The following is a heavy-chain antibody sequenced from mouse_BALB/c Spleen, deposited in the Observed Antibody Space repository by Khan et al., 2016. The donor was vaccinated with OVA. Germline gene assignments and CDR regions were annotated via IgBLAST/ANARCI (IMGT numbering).Heavy chain of an antibody. Sequence: EVQRVESGGDLVKPGGSLKLSCAASGFTFSSYGMSWVRQTPDKRLEWVATISSGGSYTYYPDNLKGRFTISRDNAKNTLYLKMSSLKSEATAMYYSASQPGYYEEYDMDYWGSGNSATVS. J-gene: IGHJ4*01. CDR2: ISSGGSYT. D-gene: IGHD2-3*01. CDR3: ASQPGYYEEYDMDY. V-gene: IGHV5-6*01. CDR1: GFTFSSYG.